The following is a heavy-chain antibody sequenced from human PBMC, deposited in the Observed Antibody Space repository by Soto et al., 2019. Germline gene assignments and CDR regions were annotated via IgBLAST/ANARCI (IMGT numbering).Heavy chain of an antibody. Sequence: EVQLLESGGGLVQPGGSLRLSCAASGFTFSSYAMNWVRQAPGKGLEWVSAVGGSAGTTYYADSVKGRFTISRDNSRNALYLQMSSLRVEDTAVYYCANTTEAVAGTVYGYWGQGTQVTVSS. CDR1: GFTFSSYA. CDR3: ANTTEAVAGTVYGY. J-gene: IGHJ4*02. V-gene: IGHV3-23*01. D-gene: IGHD6-19*01. CDR2: VGGSAGTT.